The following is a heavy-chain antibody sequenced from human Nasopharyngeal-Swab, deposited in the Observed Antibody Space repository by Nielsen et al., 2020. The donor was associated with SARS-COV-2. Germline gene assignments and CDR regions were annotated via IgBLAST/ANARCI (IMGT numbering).Heavy chain of an antibody. CDR2: ISELGTGI. CDR1: GFSITTYG. D-gene: IGHD3-22*01. CDR3: ARYDDYYDSSGYAY. Sequence: GESLKISCAASGFSITTYGMTWVRQAPGKGLEWISSISELGTGIYYADSVWGRFTISRDTSKNTVYLQMNSLRAEDTAVYYCARYDDYYDSSGYAYWGQGTLVTVSS. V-gene: IGHV3-23*01. J-gene: IGHJ4*02.